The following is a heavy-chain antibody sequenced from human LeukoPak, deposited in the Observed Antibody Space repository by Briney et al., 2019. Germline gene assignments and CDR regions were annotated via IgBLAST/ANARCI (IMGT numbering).Heavy chain of an antibody. Sequence: SETLSLTCTVSGGSISSYYWSWIRQPPGKGLEWIGYIYYSGSTNYNPSLKSRVTIPVDTSKNQFSLKLSSVTAADTAVYYCARVRNSGYDSGIDYWGQGTLVTVSS. CDR1: GGSISSYY. V-gene: IGHV4-59*01. CDR2: IYYSGST. J-gene: IGHJ4*02. D-gene: IGHD5-12*01. CDR3: ARVRNSGYDSGIDY.